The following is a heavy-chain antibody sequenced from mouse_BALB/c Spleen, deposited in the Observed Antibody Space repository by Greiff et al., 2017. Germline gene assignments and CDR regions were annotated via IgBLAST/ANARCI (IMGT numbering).Heavy chain of an antibody. CDR2: IRLKSNNYAT. CDR3: TRLDSPWFAY. J-gene: IGHJ3*01. V-gene: IGHV6-6*02. Sequence: EVKLEESGGGLVQPGGSMKLSCVASGFTFSNYWMNWVRQSPEKGLEWVAEIRLKSNNYATHYAESVKGRFTISRDDSKSSVYLQMNNLRAEDTGIYYWTRLDSPWFAYWGQGTLVTVSA. CDR1: GFTFSNYW.